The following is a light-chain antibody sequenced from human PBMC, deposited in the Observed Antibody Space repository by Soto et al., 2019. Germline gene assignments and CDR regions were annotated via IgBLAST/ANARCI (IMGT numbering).Light chain of an antibody. CDR2: GAS. Sequence: ESVLTQSPGTLSLSPGERATLSCRASQSVSNNYLAWYQQKPGQAPRLLIYGASNRATGIPDRFSGSGSGTDFTLTISRLEPEDFAVYYCQQYGSSGTFGQGTKVEI. J-gene: IGKJ1*01. CDR3: QQYGSSGT. V-gene: IGKV3-20*01. CDR1: QSVSNNY.